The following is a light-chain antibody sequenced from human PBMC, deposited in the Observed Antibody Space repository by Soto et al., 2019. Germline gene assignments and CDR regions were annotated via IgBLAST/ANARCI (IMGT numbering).Light chain of an antibody. V-gene: IGLV2-14*01. CDR2: EVS. Sequence: QSALTQPASVSGSPGQSITISCTGTRSDVGGYNYVSWYQQHPGKAPKLMIYEVSNRPSGVSSRFSGSKSVNTASLTISGLQAEDEADYYCISYTFSSTWVFGGGTKVTVL. CDR3: ISYTFSSTWV. CDR1: RSDVGGYNY. J-gene: IGLJ3*02.